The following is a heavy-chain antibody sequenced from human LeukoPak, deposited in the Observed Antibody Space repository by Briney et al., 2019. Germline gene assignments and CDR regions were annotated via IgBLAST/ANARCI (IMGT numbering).Heavy chain of an antibody. CDR2: IYYSGST. D-gene: IGHD2-15*01. CDR1: GGSISSSSYY. CDR3: ALSAHCSGGSCYPYNWFDP. V-gene: IGHV4-39*07. J-gene: IGHJ5*02. Sequence: SETLSLTCTVSGGSISSSSYYWGWIRQPPGKGLEWIGSIYYSGSTYYNPSLKSRVTISVDKSKNQFSLKLSSVTAADTAVYYCALSAHCSGGSCYPYNWFDPWGQGALVTVSS.